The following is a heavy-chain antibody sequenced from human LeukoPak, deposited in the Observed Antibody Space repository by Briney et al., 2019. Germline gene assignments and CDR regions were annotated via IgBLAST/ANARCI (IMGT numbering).Heavy chain of an antibody. V-gene: IGHV3-11*01. CDR1: GSTFSDYY. D-gene: IGHD7-27*01. CDR3: ARDNQLGVAFDF. CDR2: ISSSGSTI. J-gene: IGHJ3*01. Sequence: GGSLRLSCAASGSTFSDYYMSWIRQAPGKGLEWVSYISSSGSTIYYADSVKGRFPISRDNAKNTLYLHMNSLRAEDPAGYYCARDNQLGVAFDFWGRGPMVTVSS.